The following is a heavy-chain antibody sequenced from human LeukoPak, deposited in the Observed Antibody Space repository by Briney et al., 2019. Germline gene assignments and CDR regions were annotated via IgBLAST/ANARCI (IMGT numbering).Heavy chain of an antibody. CDR2: VSGGGDDS. V-gene: IGHV3-23*01. J-gene: IGHJ3*02. CDR1: GFTFSNYG. D-gene: IGHD4-17*01. CDR3: AKVRDLDDYGDYINLGVFAI. Sequence: GGSLRLSCAASGFTFSNYGMGWVRQAPGQGLEWVSGVSGGGDDSYYANSVKGRFTISRDNSKNTLYLQMNSLRAEDTAVYYCAKVRDLDDYGDYINLGVFAIWGQGTVVTVPS.